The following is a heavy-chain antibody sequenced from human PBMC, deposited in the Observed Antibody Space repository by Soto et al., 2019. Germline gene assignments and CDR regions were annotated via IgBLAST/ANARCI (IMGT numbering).Heavy chain of an antibody. D-gene: IGHD1-7*01. V-gene: IGHV3-33*01. CDR3: ARVGIEATTQLGWFHP. Sequence: QVQLVESGGGVVQPGRSLRLSCTASGFTFSNYGIHWVRQAPGKGLEWVAVIWPDGRYSLYPDSVKGRFTISRDNSKNTLYLQMTSLRTEDTAVYYCARVGIEATTQLGWFHPWGQGTLVTVSS. CDR2: IWPDGRYS. J-gene: IGHJ5*02. CDR1: GFTFSNYG.